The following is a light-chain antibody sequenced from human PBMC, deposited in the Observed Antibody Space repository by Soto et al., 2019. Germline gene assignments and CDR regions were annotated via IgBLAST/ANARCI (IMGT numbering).Light chain of an antibody. Sequence: QSVLTQPRSVSGSPGQSVTISCTGTSSDVGGYNYVSWYQQHPGKAPKLMIYDVSKRPSGVPDRFSGSKSGNTASLTISGLQAEDEADSYCCSYAGSYTHYVFGTGTKVTVL. CDR3: CSYAGSYTHYV. J-gene: IGLJ1*01. CDR1: SSDVGGYNY. CDR2: DVS. V-gene: IGLV2-11*01.